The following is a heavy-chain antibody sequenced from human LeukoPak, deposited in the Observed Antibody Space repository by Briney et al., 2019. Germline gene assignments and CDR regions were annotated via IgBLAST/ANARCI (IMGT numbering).Heavy chain of an antibody. D-gene: IGHD6-19*01. Sequence: SETLSLTCTVSGDSISSYYWSWIRQPPGKGLEWIGYIYHNGGTNYNPSLESRVTISVDTSKNQFSLKLISVTAVDTAVYYCARVLGSGWYAIDYWGQGTLVTVPS. CDR3: ARVLGSGWYAIDY. J-gene: IGHJ4*02. V-gene: IGHV4-59*01. CDR2: IYHNGGT. CDR1: GDSISSYY.